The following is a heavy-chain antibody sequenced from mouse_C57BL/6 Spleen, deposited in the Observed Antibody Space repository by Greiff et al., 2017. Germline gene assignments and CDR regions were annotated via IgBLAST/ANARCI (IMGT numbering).Heavy chain of an antibody. D-gene: IGHD1-1*01. CDR2: IYPGDGDT. V-gene: IGHV1-82*01. CDR1: GYAFSSSW. J-gene: IGHJ4*01. CDR3: ARDITTVNYAMGC. Sequence: VQLQESGPELVKPGASVKISCKASGYAFSSSWMNWVKQRPGKGLEWIGRIYPGDGDTNYNGKFKGKATLTADKSSSTAYMQLSSLTSEDSAVYFCARDITTVNYAMGCWGQGTSVTVSS.